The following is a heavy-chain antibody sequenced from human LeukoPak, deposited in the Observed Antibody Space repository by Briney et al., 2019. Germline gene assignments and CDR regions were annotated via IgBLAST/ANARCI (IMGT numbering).Heavy chain of an antibody. CDR2: IDGSSSRT. CDR3: ARRGTDYCTPSSCHPNWFAP. D-gene: IGHD4-11*01. Sequence: GGSLRLSCAASGFTFSSYEMIWVRQAPGKGLEWISYIDGSSSRTNYADSVKGRFTISRDNVKNSLYLQMNSLRAEDTAVYFCARRGTDYCTPSSCHPNWFAPWGQGTQVTVSS. CDR1: GFTFSSYE. J-gene: IGHJ5*02. V-gene: IGHV3-48*03.